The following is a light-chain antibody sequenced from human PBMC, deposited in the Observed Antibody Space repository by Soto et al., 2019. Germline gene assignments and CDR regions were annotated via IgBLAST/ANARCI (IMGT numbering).Light chain of an antibody. CDR1: SSNIGANYD. J-gene: IGLJ1*01. V-gene: IGLV1-44*01. Sequence: QSALTQPPSVSGAPGQRVTISCTGSSSNIGANYDVNWYQQLPGTAPKLLIYSNNQRPSGVPDRFSGSKSGTSASLAISGLQSEDEADYYCAAWDDSLNGYVFGTGTKVTVL. CDR3: AAWDDSLNGYV. CDR2: SNN.